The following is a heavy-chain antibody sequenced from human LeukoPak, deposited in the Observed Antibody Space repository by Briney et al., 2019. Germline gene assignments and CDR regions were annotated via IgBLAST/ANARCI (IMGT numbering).Heavy chain of an antibody. CDR3: ARESGLYCSGGSCYGNLMDAFDI. CDR2: IYYSGST. V-gene: IGHV4-59*01. J-gene: IGHJ3*02. D-gene: IGHD2-15*01. Sequence: PSETLSLTCTVSGGSISSYYWSWIRQPPGKGLEWIGYIYYSGSTNYNPSLKSRVTISVDTSKNQFSLKLSSVTAADTAVYYCARESGLYCSGGSCYGNLMDAFDIWGQGTMVTVSS. CDR1: GGSISSYY.